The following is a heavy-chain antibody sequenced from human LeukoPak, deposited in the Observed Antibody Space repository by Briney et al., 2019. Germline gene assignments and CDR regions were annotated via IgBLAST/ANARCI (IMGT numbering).Heavy chain of an antibody. D-gene: IGHD7-27*01. CDR3: AKDVLNWEFDY. Sequence: GGSLRLSCAASGFTFSKNAMSWARQAPGKGLEWVSAFGGTDGRTYYADSVKGRFTISRDNSKNTLYLQMNSLRADDTAVYYCAKDVLNWEFDYWGQGTLVTVSS. J-gene: IGHJ4*02. V-gene: IGHV3-23*01. CDR1: GFTFSKNA. CDR2: FGGTDGRT.